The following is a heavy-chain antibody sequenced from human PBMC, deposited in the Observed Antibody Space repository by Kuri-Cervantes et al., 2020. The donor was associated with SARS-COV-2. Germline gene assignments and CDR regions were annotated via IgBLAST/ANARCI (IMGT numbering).Heavy chain of an antibody. J-gene: IGHJ4*02. CDR3: ATALIVATVDY. Sequence: ETLSLTCAASGFTVSGNYMSWVRQAPGKGLEWVSVIYSGGSTYYADSVKGRFTISRDNSKNTQYLQMNSLRAEDTAVYYCATALIVATVDYWGQGTPVTVSS. D-gene: IGHD5-12*01. CDR2: IYSGGST. CDR1: GFTVSGNY. V-gene: IGHV3-53*01.